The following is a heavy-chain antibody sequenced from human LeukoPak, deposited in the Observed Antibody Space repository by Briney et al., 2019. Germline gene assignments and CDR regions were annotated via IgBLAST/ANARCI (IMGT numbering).Heavy chain of an antibody. CDR3: ARTVGATYYFDY. Sequence: SETLSLTCAVYGGSFSGYYWSWIRQPPGKGLEWIGYIYYSGSTNYNPSLKSRVTISVDTSKNQFSLKLSSVTAADTAVYYCARTVGATYYFDYWGQGTLVTVSS. CDR1: GGSFSGYY. J-gene: IGHJ4*02. CDR2: IYYSGST. D-gene: IGHD1-26*01. V-gene: IGHV4-59*01.